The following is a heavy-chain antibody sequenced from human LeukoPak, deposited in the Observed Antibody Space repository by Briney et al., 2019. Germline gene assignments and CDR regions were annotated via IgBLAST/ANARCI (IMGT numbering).Heavy chain of an antibody. CDR2: INQDGSET. Sequence: GGSLRLSCEASGFTFTNYWMGWVRQAPGKGLEWVANINQDGSETYFVDSVKGRFTISRDNAKNSLNLQMNSLRAEDSAVYYCARVVPAAMGYYYYGMDVWGQGTTVTVSS. D-gene: IGHD2-2*01. CDR1: GFTFTNYW. V-gene: IGHV3-7*02. CDR3: ARVVPAAMGYYYYGMDV. J-gene: IGHJ6*02.